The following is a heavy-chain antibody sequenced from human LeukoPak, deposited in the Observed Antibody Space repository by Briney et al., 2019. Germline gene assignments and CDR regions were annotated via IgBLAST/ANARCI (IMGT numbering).Heavy chain of an antibody. V-gene: IGHV3-7*01. CDR1: GFTFSSYW. CDR2: IKQDGSEK. J-gene: IGHJ4*02. Sequence: GGSLRLSCAASGFTFSSYWVSWVRQAPGKGLEWVANIKQDGSEKYYVDSVKGRFTISRDNAKNSLYLQMNSLRAEDTAVYYCARAGSGWFLGLYYWGQGTLVTVSS. D-gene: IGHD6-19*01. CDR3: ARAGSGWFLGLYY.